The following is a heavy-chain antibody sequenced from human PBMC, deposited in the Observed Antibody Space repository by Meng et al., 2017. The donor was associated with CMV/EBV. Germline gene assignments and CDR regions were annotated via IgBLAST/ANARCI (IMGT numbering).Heavy chain of an antibody. CDR2: INHSGST. Sequence: QVQLQQWGGGLFKPSETLSLTCAVYGGSFSGYYWSWIRQPPGKGLEWIGEINHSGSTNYNPSLKSRVTISVDTSKNQFSLKLSSVTAADTAVYYCARGGIAAAGPFDYWGQGTLVTVSS. CDR1: GGSFSGYY. CDR3: ARGGIAAAGPFDY. J-gene: IGHJ4*02. D-gene: IGHD6-13*01. V-gene: IGHV4-34*01.